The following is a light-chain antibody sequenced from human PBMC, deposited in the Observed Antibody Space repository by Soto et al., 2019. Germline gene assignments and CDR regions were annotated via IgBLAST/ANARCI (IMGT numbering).Light chain of an antibody. CDR2: DVN. Sequence: QSVLTQPPSVSGSPGQSVTISCTGTTSDIDNYDSVSWYQQAPGTAPKLIIYDVNNRPSGAPDRFSGSTSGNTASLTISRLQAEDETDYFCSLYTSSSYYVFGTGTKLTVL. CDR1: TSDIDNYDS. CDR3: SLYTSSSYYV. V-gene: IGLV2-18*01. J-gene: IGLJ1*01.